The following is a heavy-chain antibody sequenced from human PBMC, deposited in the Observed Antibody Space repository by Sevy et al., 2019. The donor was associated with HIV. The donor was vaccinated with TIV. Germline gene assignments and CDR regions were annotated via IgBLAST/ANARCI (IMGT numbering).Heavy chain of an antibody. CDR1: GDSITSSDDY. J-gene: IGHJ5*02. V-gene: IGHV4-39*02. CDR3: ARARRAMAGTFSFDP. CDR2: LFYDGRA. Sequence: SETLSLTCGVSGDSITSSDDYWTWIGQFPGKGLQWIGTLFYDGRAGYNPSLESRVTMSLDTSNSVFFLHVKSVSAAETAVFYCARARRAMAGTFSFDPGGRGILVTVSS. D-gene: IGHD6-19*01.